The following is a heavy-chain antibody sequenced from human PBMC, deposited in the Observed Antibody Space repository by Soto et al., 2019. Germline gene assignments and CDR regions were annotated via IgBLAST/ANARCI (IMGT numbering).Heavy chain of an antibody. CDR3: ARAADRDYSDY. J-gene: IGHJ4*02. V-gene: IGHV4-59*01. Sequence: SETLSLTCTVSGGSISNYYWTWIRQPPGKGLEWSGYISCSGSTNYNPSLKSRVTISLYTSNKQFSLKLSSVTAADTAVYYCARAADRDYSDYWGQGTLLTVSS. CDR2: ISCSGST. D-gene: IGHD3-10*01. CDR1: GGSISNYY.